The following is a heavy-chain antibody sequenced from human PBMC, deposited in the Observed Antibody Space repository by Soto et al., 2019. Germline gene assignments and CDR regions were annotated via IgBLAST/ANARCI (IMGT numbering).Heavy chain of an antibody. V-gene: IGHV4-59*08. D-gene: IGHD3-9*01. CDR2: IYYSGST. CDR1: GGSISRYC. CDR3: ARTRYDILTGFYFDD. J-gene: IGHJ4*02. Sequence: SETLSLTCTVSGGSISRYCWSWIRQPPGKGLEWIGYIYYSGSTNYSPSLRSRVTISIETSKTQFSLKLSSVSAADTAVYYCARTRYDILTGFYFDDWGQGTLVTVSS.